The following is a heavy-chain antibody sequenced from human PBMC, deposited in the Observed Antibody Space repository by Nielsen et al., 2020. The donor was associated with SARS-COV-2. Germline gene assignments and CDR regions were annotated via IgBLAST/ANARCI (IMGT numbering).Heavy chain of an antibody. J-gene: IGHJ4*02. CDR1: GFTFNQYA. Sequence: GESLKISCVTSGFTFNQYAIHWVRQAPGKGLEWVTNISFDGRSTYYADSVKGRFTISRDNSRNTVYLQMSSLRPEDTAIYYCARVRILGSSSPYFDYWGQGTLVTVSS. D-gene: IGHD7-27*01. V-gene: IGHV3-30*04. CDR2: ISFDGRST. CDR3: ARVRILGSSSPYFDY.